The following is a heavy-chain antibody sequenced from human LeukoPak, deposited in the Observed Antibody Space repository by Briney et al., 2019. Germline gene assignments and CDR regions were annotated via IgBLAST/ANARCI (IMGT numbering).Heavy chain of an antibody. CDR3: ARGGFGVVKVTDDAFDI. CDR2: INHSGST. D-gene: IGHD3-3*01. Sequence: SETLSLTCAVYGGSFSGYYWSWIRQPPGKGLEWIGEINHSGSTNYNPSLKSRVTISVDTSKNQFSLKLSSVTAADTAVYYCARGGFGVVKVTDDAFDIWGQGTMVTVSS. V-gene: IGHV4-34*01. CDR1: GGSFSGYY. J-gene: IGHJ3*02.